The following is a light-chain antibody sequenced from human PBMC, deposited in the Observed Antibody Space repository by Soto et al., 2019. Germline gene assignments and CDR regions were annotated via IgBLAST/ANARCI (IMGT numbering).Light chain of an antibody. CDR3: QSADSSGTYPVV. CDR2: KDS. CDR1: ALPKQY. J-gene: IGLJ2*01. Sequence: SYELTQPPSVSVSPGQTARITCSGDALPKQYAYWYQQKPGQAPVLVIYKDSDRPSGIPERFSGSSSGTTVTLTISGVQAEDEADYYCQSADSSGTYPVVFGGGTKVTVL. V-gene: IGLV3-25*03.